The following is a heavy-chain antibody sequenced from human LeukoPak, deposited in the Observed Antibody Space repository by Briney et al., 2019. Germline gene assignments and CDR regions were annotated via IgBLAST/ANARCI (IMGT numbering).Heavy chain of an antibody. Sequence: GESLKISCKGSGYDFPRHWIGWVRQMAGRGLEWMGTIYPGDANIDIGYSPSFQGQVTISAEKSISTAYLQWSSLKASDTAMYYCARQMVRGDPYLDYWGQGTLVTVSS. CDR2: IYPGDANIDI. CDR3: ARQMVRGDPYLDY. D-gene: IGHD3-10*01. J-gene: IGHJ4*02. V-gene: IGHV5-51*01. CDR1: GYDFPRHW.